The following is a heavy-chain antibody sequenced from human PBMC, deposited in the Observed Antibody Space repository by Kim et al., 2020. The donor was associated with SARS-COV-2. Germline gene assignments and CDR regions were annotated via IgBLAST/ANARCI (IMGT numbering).Heavy chain of an antibody. CDR3: AKVFYRYYDFWSGYYYPIDY. V-gene: IGHV3-30*02. D-gene: IGHD3-3*01. Sequence: RFTISRDNSKNTLYLQMNSLRAEDTAVYYCAKVFYRYYDFWSGYYYPIDYWGQGTLVTVSS. J-gene: IGHJ4*02.